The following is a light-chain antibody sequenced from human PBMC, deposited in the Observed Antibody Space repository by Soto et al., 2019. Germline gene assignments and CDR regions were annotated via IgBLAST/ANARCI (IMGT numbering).Light chain of an antibody. J-gene: IGLJ1*01. V-gene: IGLV1-40*01. CDR1: SSNIGAGYD. Sequence: QLVLTQPPSVSGAPGQRVTISRTGSSSNIGAGYDVHWYQQLPGTAPKLLIYGNSNRPSGVPDRFSGSKSGTSASLAITGLQAEDEADYYCQSYDSSLSGHYVFGTGTKLTVL. CDR2: GNS. CDR3: QSYDSSLSGHYV.